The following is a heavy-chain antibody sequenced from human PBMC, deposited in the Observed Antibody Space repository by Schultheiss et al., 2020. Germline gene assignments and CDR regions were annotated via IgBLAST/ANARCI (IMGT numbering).Heavy chain of an antibody. Sequence: GGSLRLSCAASGFTFSNYWMSWVRQAPGKGLEWVSAISGSGGSTYYADSVKGRFTISRDNSKNTLYLQMNSLRAEDTAVYYCAKGDQWLVRFVGWGQGTLVTVSS. J-gene: IGHJ4*02. CDR2: ISGSGGST. CDR3: AKGDQWLVRFVG. V-gene: IGHV3-23*01. D-gene: IGHD6-19*01. CDR1: GFTFSNYW.